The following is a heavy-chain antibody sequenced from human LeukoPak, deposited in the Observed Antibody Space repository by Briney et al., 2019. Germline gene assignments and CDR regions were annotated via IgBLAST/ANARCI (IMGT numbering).Heavy chain of an antibody. J-gene: IGHJ4*02. D-gene: IGHD3-3*01. CDR3: AKSMSGPNDY. V-gene: IGHV3-74*01. CDR2: ITPDGSGT. CDR1: GFTFSSSW. Sequence: GGSLRLSCAASGFTFSSSWIHWVRQAPGKGLVWVSRITPDGSGTDYADSMKGRFTISRDNTKNTLYLQMNSLRVEDTAVYYCAKSMSGPNDYWGQGTLVTVSS.